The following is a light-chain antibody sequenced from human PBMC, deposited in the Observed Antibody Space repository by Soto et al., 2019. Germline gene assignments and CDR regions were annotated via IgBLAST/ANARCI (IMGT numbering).Light chain of an antibody. V-gene: IGKV2-28*01. CDR3: MQALQTRT. CDR2: LGS. CDR1: QSLLHSNGYNY. Sequence: DIVMTQSPLSLHVTPGEPASISCRSSQSLLHSNGYNYLDWYLQKPGQSPQLLIYLGSNRASGVPDRFSGSGSGKDFTLKIRRVEAEDVGVYYCMQALQTRTFGQGTKLEIK. J-gene: IGKJ2*02.